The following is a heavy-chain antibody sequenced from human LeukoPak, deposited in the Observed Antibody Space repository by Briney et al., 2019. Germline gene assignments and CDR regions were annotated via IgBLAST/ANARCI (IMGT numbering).Heavy chain of an antibody. CDR2: IYTTGST. J-gene: IGHJ3*02. V-gene: IGHV4-61*02. D-gene: IGHD5-24*01. CDR3: ARDAYNSDAFDI. Sequence: SQSLSLTCTVSRGSISSGSYNWSWIRQSAGRGLEWIGRIYTTGSTNYNPSLKSRVTISADTSKNQFSLKLSSVTAADTAVYYCARDAYNSDAFDIWGQGTMVTVSS. CDR1: RGSISSGSYN.